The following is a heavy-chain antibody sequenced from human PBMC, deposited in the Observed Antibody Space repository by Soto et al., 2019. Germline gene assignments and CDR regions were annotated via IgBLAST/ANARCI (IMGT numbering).Heavy chain of an antibody. J-gene: IGHJ4*02. V-gene: IGHV4-39*01. CDR3: EKVVVAATRHTDFDS. CDR2: IYYDGST. CDR1: GGSVNSNNYY. Sequence: SETLSLTCTVSGGSVNSNNYYWAWIRQPPGKGLAWIASIYYDGSTYYSASLKSRVTISRDTSKNQFSLRLTSMAAADTAVYYCEKVVVAATRHTDFDSWGQGTLSPSPQ. D-gene: IGHD2-15*01.